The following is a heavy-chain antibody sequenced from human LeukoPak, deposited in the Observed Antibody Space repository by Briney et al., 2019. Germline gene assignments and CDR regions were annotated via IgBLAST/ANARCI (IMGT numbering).Heavy chain of an antibody. CDR1: GFTFSSYS. V-gene: IGHV3-48*01. J-gene: IGHJ4*02. CDR3: ARGIIAVAAYFDY. Sequence: GGSLSLPCAASGFTFSSYSMNWVRQAPGKGLEWVSYISSSSSTIYYADSVKGRFTISRDNAKNSLYLQMNSLRAEDTAVYYCARGIIAVAAYFDYWGQGTLVTVSS. CDR2: ISSSSSTI. D-gene: IGHD6-19*01.